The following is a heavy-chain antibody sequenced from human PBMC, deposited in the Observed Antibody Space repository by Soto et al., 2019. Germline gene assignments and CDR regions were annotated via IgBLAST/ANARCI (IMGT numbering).Heavy chain of an antibody. J-gene: IGHJ6*02. V-gene: IGHV1-69*01. CDR2: IIPIFGTA. D-gene: IGHD6-13*01. CDR1: GGTFSSYA. CDR3: ARLKQQLVNYYYYGMDV. Sequence: QVQLVQSGAEVKKPGSSVKVSCTASGGTFSSYAISWVRQAPGQGLEWMGGIIPIFGTANYAQKFQGRVTITADESTSTAYMELSSLRSEDTAVYYCARLKQQLVNYYYYGMDVWGQGTTVTVSS.